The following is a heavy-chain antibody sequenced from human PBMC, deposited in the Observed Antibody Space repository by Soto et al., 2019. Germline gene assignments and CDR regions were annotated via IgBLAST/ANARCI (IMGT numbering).Heavy chain of an antibody. CDR2: INPNSGGT. CDR3: ARSPNGPRGGYEGPFLPFDY. V-gene: IGHV1-2*04. CDR1: GYTFTGYY. D-gene: IGHD5-12*01. Sequence: GASVKVSCKASGYTFTGYYMHWVRQAPGQGLEWMGWINPNSGGTNYAQKFQGWVTMTRDTSISTAYMELSRLRSDDTAVYYCARSPNGPRGGYEGPFLPFDYWGQGTLVTVSS. J-gene: IGHJ4*02.